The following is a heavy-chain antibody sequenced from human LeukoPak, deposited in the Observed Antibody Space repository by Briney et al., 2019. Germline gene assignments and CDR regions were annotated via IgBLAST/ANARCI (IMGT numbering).Heavy chain of an antibody. J-gene: IGHJ3*02. V-gene: IGHV3-21*01. D-gene: IGHD1-26*01. Sequence: GGSLRLSCAASGFTFSSYSMNWFRQAPGKGLEWVSSISSSSSYIYYADSVKGRFTISRDNAKNSLYLQMNSLRAEDTAVYYCARDRSYSGSAFDIWGQGTMVTVSS. CDR2: ISSSSSYI. CDR1: GFTFSSYS. CDR3: ARDRSYSGSAFDI.